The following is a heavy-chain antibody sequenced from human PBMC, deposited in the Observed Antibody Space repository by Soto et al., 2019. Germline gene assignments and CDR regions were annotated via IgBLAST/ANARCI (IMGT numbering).Heavy chain of an antibody. CDR3: ARQGRYGDYYFDH. J-gene: IGHJ4*02. Sequence: SETLSLTCTVSGGSISSYYWTWIRQPPGKGLEWIGYIYYSGSTNYNPSLKSRVTMSVDTSKNQFSLKLSSVTAADTAVYYCARQGRYGDYYFDHWGQGTPVTVSS. CDR1: GGSISSYY. CDR2: IYYSGST. D-gene: IGHD4-17*01. V-gene: IGHV4-59*08.